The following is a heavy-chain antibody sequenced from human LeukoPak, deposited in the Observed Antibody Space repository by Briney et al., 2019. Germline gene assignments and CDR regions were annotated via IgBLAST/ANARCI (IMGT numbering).Heavy chain of an antibody. CDR3: AREEGPDFRSGYPNFDY. J-gene: IGHJ4*02. Sequence: SQTLSLTCAISGDSVSSNSAAWNWIRQSPSSGLEWLGRTYYRSKWYNDYAVSVKSRITINPDTSKNQFSLQLNSVTPEDTAVYYCAREEGPDFRSGYPNFDYWGQGTLVTVSS. CDR1: GDSVSSNSAA. V-gene: IGHV6-1*01. CDR2: TYYRSKWYN. D-gene: IGHD3-3*01.